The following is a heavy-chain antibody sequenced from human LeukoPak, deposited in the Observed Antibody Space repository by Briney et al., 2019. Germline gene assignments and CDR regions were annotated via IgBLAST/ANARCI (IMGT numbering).Heavy chain of an antibody. D-gene: IGHD3-10*01. V-gene: IGHV1-2*02. Sequence: ASVKVSCKASGGIFSSYAISWVRQAPGQGLEWMGWINPKSGGTNYAQKFQGRVTMTRDTSISTAYMEVSRLRSDDTAVYYCARDLSYYTSGYCDYWGQGTLVTVSS. CDR1: GGIFSSYA. CDR2: INPKSGGT. CDR3: ARDLSYYTSGYCDY. J-gene: IGHJ4*02.